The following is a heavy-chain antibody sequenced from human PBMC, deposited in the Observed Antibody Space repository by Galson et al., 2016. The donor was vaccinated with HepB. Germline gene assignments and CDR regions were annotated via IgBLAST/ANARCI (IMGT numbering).Heavy chain of an antibody. CDR3: ARGGLGYCTGGGCTPFDP. V-gene: IGHV3-13*01. CDR1: GFPLSSYD. Sequence: SLRLSCAASGFPLSSYDMHWVRQSTGKGLEWVSGIGTAGDTFYAGSVKGRFNISRENAENSLYLQMNSLRVGDTAVYYCARGGLGYCTGGGCTPFDPWGQGTLVTVSS. D-gene: IGHD2-8*02. J-gene: IGHJ5*02. CDR2: IGTAGDT.